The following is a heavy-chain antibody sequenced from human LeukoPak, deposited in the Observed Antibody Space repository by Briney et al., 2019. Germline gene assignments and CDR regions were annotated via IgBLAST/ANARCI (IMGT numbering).Heavy chain of an antibody. V-gene: IGHV1-2*02. CDR1: GYTFTGYY. D-gene: IGHD6-19*01. CDR3: ARVSGGWAYDY. Sequence: GASVKVSCKASGYTFTGYYMHWVRQAPGPALEWMGWINPNSGGTNYAQKFQGRVTMTRDTSISTAYMELSRLRSDDTAVYYCARVSGGWAYDYWGQGTLVTVSS. J-gene: IGHJ4*02. CDR2: INPNSGGT.